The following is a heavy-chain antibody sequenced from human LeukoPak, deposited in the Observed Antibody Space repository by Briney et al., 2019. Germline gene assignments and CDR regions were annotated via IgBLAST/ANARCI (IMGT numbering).Heavy chain of an antibody. CDR1: GYTFTSYD. J-gene: IGHJ3*02. D-gene: IGHD1-26*01. V-gene: IGHV1-8*03. Sequence: ASVKVSCKASGYTFTSYDINWVRQATGQGVEWMGWMNANSGNTGYAQKFHGRVTITSNTSISTAYMELSSLRSEDTAVYYCARGEWELLGAFDIWGQGTMVTVSS. CDR3: ARGEWELLGAFDI. CDR2: MNANSGNT.